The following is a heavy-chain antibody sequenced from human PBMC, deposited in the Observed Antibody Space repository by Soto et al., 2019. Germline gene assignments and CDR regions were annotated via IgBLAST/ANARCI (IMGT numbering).Heavy chain of an antibody. V-gene: IGHV3-30*18. D-gene: IGHD3-10*01. CDR3: SKDEGGTVSYGASVGAWFFCYGLDV. J-gene: IGHJ6*02. Sequence: GGSLTLSCEVSGFSFSDYGMHWVRQPPGKGLEWVGFISYDGTNTYYGNSAKGRLTIATDNSRNTLYLEMNSPSKEDTAVSYCSKDEGGTVSYGASVGAWFFCYGLDVWGPGTMVTVSS. CDR2: ISYDGTNT. CDR1: GFSFSDYG.